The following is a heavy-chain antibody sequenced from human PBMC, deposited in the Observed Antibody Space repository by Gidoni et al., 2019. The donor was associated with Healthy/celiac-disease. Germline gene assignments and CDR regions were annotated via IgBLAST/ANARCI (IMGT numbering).Heavy chain of an antibody. CDR3: ARRAGTTYQALGWYFDL. CDR2: IYPVDSYT. D-gene: IGHD1-1*01. Sequence: EVQLVQSGAEVKKPGESLTISCTGSGYSFPSSWSGWVRQMPGKGLQWMVVIYPVDSYTRNNPDSQGKVTISADNSTSTAYLQWSSLKASDTAMYDCARRAGTTYQALGWYFDLWGRGTLVTVSS. J-gene: IGHJ2*01. V-gene: IGHV5-51*01. CDR1: GYSFPSSW.